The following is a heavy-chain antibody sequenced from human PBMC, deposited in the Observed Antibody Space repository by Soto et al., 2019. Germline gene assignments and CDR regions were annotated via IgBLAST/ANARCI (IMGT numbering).Heavy chain of an antibody. CDR3: AHDSHGGNTYFDL. CDR2: IYFSGST. J-gene: IGHJ4*02. CDR1: GGSISSGNFY. D-gene: IGHD1-26*01. Sequence: VQLQESGPGLVRPSETLSLTCTVSGGSISSGNFYWSWIRQPPGKGLEWIGYIYFSGSTSYSPSLKSRLTISLNTSHNQFSLKLTSVTAAATAVYYCAHDSHGGNTYFDLWGQGALVTVSS. V-gene: IGHV4-30-4*01.